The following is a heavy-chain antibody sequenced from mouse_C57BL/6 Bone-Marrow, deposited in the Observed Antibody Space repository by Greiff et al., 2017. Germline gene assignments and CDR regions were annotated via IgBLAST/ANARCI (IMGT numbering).Heavy chain of an antibody. J-gene: IGHJ2*01. CDR2: IYPSDSYT. CDR1: GYTFTSYW. V-gene: IGHV1-59*01. Sequence: QVQLQQPGAELVRPGTSVKLSCKASGYTFTSYWMHWVKQRPGQGLEWIGVIYPSDSYTNYNQKFKGKATLTVATSSSTAYMQLSSLTSEDAAVYYCARLRAVDYYGSSLDYWGQGTTLTVSS. D-gene: IGHD1-1*01. CDR3: ARLRAVDYYGSSLDY.